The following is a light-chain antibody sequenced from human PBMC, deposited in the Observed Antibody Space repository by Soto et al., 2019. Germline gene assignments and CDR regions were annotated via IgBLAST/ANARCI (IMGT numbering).Light chain of an antibody. J-gene: IGKJ1*01. CDR1: QTISSTY. Sequence: EIVLTQSPGTLSLSPGDRATLSCRASQTISSTYLAWYQQKPGQAPRLLIYAASTRATGIPDRFSGSGSGTDFTLTISRLDPEDFAVYYCQQYGSSPSFGQGTKVDIK. V-gene: IGKV3-20*01. CDR2: AAS. CDR3: QQYGSSPS.